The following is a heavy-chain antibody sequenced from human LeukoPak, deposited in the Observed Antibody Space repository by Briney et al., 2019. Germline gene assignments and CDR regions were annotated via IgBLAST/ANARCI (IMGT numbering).Heavy chain of an antibody. CDR1: GGSFSGYY. Sequence: SETLSLTCAVYGGSFSGYYWSWIRQPPGKGLEWIGEINHSGSTNYNPSLKSRVTISVDTSKNQFSLKLSSVTAADTAVYYCARVGGPRPYDYWGQGTLVNVSS. CDR3: ARVGGPRPYDY. J-gene: IGHJ4*02. V-gene: IGHV4-34*01. CDR2: INHSGST. D-gene: IGHD3-16*01.